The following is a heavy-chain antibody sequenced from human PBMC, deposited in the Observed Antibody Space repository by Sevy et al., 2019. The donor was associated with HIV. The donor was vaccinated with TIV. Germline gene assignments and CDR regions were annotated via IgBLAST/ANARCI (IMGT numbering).Heavy chain of an antibody. CDR2: ISYDGSNK. J-gene: IGHJ6*02. CDR3: AKSNYDFWSGYSYYYYGMDV. V-gene: IGHV3-30*18. CDR1: GFTFSSYG. D-gene: IGHD3-3*01. Sequence: GGSLRLSCAASGFTFSSYGMHWVRQAPGKGLEWVAVISYDGSNKYYADSVKGRFTISRDNSKKTLYLQMNSLRAEDTAVYYCAKSNYDFWSGYSYYYYGMDVWGQGTTVTVSS.